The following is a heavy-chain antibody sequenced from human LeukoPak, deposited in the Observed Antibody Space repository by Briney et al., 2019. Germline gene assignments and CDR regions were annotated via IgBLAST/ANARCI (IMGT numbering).Heavy chain of an antibody. CDR2: IIPIFGTA. J-gene: IGHJ4*02. D-gene: IGHD3-16*01. V-gene: IGHV1-69*13. CDR1: GGTFSSYA. Sequence: SVKVSCKASGGTFSSYAISWVRQAPGQGLEWMGGIIPIFGTANYAQKFQGRVTITADESTSTAYMELSSLRSEDTAVYYCARDQRDYVWGSYEDYWGQGTLVTVSS. CDR3: ARDQRDYVWGSYEDY.